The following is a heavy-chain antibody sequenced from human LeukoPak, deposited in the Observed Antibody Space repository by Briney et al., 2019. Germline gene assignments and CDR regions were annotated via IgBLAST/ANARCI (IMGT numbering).Heavy chain of an antibody. Sequence: ASVKVSCKASGYTFTSYGISWVRQAPGQGLEWMGWISAYNGNTNYAQKLQGRVTMTTDTSTSTAYMEPRSLRSDDTAVYYCARAGSSSWYVYYYYYMDVWGKGTTVTVSS. CDR1: GYTFTSYG. J-gene: IGHJ6*03. V-gene: IGHV1-18*01. D-gene: IGHD6-13*01. CDR3: ARAGSSSWYVYYYYYMDV. CDR2: ISAYNGNT.